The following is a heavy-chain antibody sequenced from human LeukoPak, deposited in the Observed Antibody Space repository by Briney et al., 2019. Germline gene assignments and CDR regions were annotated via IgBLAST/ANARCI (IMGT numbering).Heavy chain of an antibody. Sequence: ASVKVSCKASGYTFTGYYMHWVRQAPGQGLEWMGWINPNSGGTNYAQKFQGRVTMTRDTSISTAYMELSRLRSDDTAVCYCARGVATGNLGLFDYWGQGTLVTVSS. V-gene: IGHV1-2*02. CDR2: INPNSGGT. J-gene: IGHJ4*02. CDR1: GYTFTGYY. CDR3: ARGVATGNLGLFDY. D-gene: IGHD5-12*01.